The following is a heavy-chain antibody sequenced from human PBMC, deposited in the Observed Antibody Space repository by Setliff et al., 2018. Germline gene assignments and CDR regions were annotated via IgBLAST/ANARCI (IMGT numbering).Heavy chain of an antibody. J-gene: IGHJ4*02. CDR2: IDPSGNT. V-gene: IGHV4-61*09. CDR3: ARSLGSGSYYNSRPFYSDY. Sequence: LSLTCTVSGGSISSGTNYWSWTRQPAGRGLEWIGHIDPSGNTNYQPSLKSRVTISGDTSKNQFSLKLTSVTAADTAVYYCARSLGSGSYYNSRPFYSDYWGQGTLVTVSS. D-gene: IGHD3-10*01. CDR1: GGSISSGTNY.